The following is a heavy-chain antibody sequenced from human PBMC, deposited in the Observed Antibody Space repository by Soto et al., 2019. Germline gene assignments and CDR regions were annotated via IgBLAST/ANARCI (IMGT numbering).Heavy chain of an antibody. J-gene: IGHJ4*02. Sequence: QITLKESGPTLVKPTQTLTLTCTFSGFSLTTTGVGVGWIRHPPGKALEWLALIYWDDDKRYSPSLKSRLTITKDTSKNQVVLTMTNVDPVDTATYYCADSRYGSRSYYVDYWGQGTLVTVSS. CDR3: ADSRYGSRSYYVDY. V-gene: IGHV2-5*02. CDR1: GFSLTTTGVG. CDR2: IYWDDDK. D-gene: IGHD3-10*01.